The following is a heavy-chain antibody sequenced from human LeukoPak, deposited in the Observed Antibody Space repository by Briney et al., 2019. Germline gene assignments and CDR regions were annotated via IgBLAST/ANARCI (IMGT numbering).Heavy chain of an antibody. Sequence: PGGSLRLFCAAFGFNFNSYEMNWVRQAPGKGLEGVSYISSSGSTIYYADSVKGRFTISRDNAKSSLYLQMNSLRAEDTAIYYCARQDRVLIAFDYWGQGTLVTVSS. J-gene: IGHJ4*02. V-gene: IGHV3-48*03. CDR2: ISSSGSTI. CDR3: ARQDRVLIAFDY. D-gene: IGHD3-3*01. CDR1: GFNFNSYE.